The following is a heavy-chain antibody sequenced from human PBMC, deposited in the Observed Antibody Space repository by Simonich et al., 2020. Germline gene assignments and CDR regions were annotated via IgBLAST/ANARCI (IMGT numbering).Heavy chain of an antibody. Sequence: EVQLLESGGGLVQPGGSLRLSCAASGFTFSGYAMGWFRQAPGKGRGWVSAISGRGGSTYYADSGKGRFTISRDNSKNTLYLQMNSLRAEDTAVYYCATYYFDYWGQGTLVTVSS. J-gene: IGHJ4*02. CDR2: ISGRGGST. CDR3: ATYYFDY. V-gene: IGHV3-23*01. CDR1: GFTFSGYA.